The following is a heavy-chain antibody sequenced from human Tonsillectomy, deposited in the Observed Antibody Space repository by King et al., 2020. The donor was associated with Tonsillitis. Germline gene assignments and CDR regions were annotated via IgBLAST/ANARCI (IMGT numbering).Heavy chain of an antibody. CDR3: AREGGSSGWFDAFDI. Sequence: QLQESGPGLVKPSETLSLTCTVSGGSISSYYWSWIRQPPGKGLEWIRYIYYSGSTNYNPSLKSRVTISVDTSKNQFSLKLSSVTAADTAVYYCAREGGSSGWFDAFDIWGQGTMVTVSS. CDR2: IYYSGST. J-gene: IGHJ3*02. D-gene: IGHD6-19*01. CDR1: GGSISSYY. V-gene: IGHV4-59*01.